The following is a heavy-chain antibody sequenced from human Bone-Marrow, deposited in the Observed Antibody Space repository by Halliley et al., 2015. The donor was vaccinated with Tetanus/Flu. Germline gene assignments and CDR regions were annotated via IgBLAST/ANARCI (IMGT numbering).Heavy chain of an antibody. Sequence: GSSYRYYADSGRGRFPISRDNAKKSLYLQMNSLRAEDTAVYYCASPNYSSGWDDSDRNDYFDHWGQGVLVTVSS. D-gene: IGHD6-19*01. CDR2: GSSYR. CDR3: ASPNYSSGWDDSDRNDYFDH. V-gene: IGHV3-21*01. J-gene: IGHJ4*02.